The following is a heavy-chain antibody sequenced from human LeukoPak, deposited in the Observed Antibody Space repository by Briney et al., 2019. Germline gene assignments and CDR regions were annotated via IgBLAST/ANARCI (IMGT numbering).Heavy chain of an antibody. D-gene: IGHD1-1*01. CDR2: MNSKSGDT. V-gene: IGHV1-8*01. CDR1: GYTFIDYD. J-gene: IGHJ5*02. CDR3: ARGGLGAGTGGLDP. Sequence: ASVKVSCKASGYTFIDYDINWVRQATGQGLEWMGWMNSKSGDTGYAQKFQGRVTMTRKTSISTAYMELGSLRPEDTAVYYCARGGLGAGTGGLDPWGQGTLVIVSS.